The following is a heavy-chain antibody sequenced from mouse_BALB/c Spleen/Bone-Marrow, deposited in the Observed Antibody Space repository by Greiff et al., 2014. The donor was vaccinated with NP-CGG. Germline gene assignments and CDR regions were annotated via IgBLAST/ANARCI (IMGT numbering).Heavy chain of an antibody. D-gene: IGHD2-14*01. CDR2: IHPNTDNT. V-gene: IGHV1S130*01. Sequence: QVQLQQSGSVLVRPGASVKLSCKASGYTFTSSWMHWAKQRPGQGPEWIGEIHPNTDNTNYDEKFKGKATLTVDTSSSTAYVDLSSLTSEDSAVYYCARHHRYAYYFDYWGQGTTLTVSS. CDR1: GYTFTSSW. J-gene: IGHJ2*01. CDR3: ARHHRYAYYFDY.